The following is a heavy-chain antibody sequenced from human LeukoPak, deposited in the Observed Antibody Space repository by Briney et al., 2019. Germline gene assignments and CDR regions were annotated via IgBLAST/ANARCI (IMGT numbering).Heavy chain of an antibody. CDR2: IYSGGDT. CDR3: AASPPGGPNY. J-gene: IGHJ4*02. CDR1: GLTVTSNY. D-gene: IGHD3-16*01. V-gene: IGHV3-53*01. Sequence: PGGSLRLSCAASGLTVTSNYMSWIRQAPGKGLEWVSVIYSGGDTYYADSVKGRFTISRDNSKNTLYLQMNSLRAEGTAVYFCAASPPGGPNYWGQGALVSVSS.